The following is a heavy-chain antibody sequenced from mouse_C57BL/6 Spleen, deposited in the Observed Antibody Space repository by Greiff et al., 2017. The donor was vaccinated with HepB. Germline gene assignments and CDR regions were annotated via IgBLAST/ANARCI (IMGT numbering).Heavy chain of an antibody. CDR1: GFTFSSYA. CDR3: ARDRGGSSWDY. Sequence: EVKLVESGGGLVKPGGSLKLSCAASGFTFSSYAMSWVRQTPEKRLEWVATISDGGSYTYYPDNVKGRFTISRDNAKNNLYLQMSHLKSEDTAMYYCARDRGGSSWDYWGQGTTLTVSS. CDR2: ISDGGSYT. V-gene: IGHV5-4*01. D-gene: IGHD1-1*01. J-gene: IGHJ2*01.